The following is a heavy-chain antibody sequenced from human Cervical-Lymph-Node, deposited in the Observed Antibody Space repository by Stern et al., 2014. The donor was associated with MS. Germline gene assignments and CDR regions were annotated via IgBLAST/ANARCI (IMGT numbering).Heavy chain of an antibody. V-gene: IGHV1-3*01. J-gene: IGHJ5*02. CDR1: GYTFTSYA. Sequence: QVQLVQSGAEVKKPGASVKVSCKASGYTFTSYAMHWVRQAPGQRLEWMGWINAGNGNTKYSQKFQGRVTITRDTSASTAYMELSSLRSEDTAVYYCARDGSLSGSLPLEGIDPWGQGTLVTVSS. CDR3: ARDGSLSGSLPLEGIDP. CDR2: INAGNGNT. D-gene: IGHD1-26*01.